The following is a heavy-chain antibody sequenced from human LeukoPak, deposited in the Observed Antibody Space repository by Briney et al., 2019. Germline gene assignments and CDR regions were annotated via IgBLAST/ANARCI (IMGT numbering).Heavy chain of an antibody. J-gene: IGHJ4*02. Sequence: SVKVSCKASGGPFRTYALSWVRQAPGQGLEWAGGVIPFFGTPNYGQNFQGRVTITTDESTHTAFMELTSLRSDDTAVYYCARSTTLVATGDYWGQGTLVTVSS. D-gene: IGHD2-8*02. V-gene: IGHV1-69*05. CDR3: ARSTTLVATGDY. CDR1: GGPFRTYA. CDR2: VIPFFGTP.